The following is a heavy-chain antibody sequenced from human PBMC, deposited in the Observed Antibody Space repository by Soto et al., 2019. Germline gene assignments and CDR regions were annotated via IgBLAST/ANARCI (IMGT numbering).Heavy chain of an antibody. J-gene: IGHJ4*02. CDR1: GYSFTGYG. CDR3: ARADYCSGGSCYPGATDY. V-gene: IGHV1-18*01. Sequence: QVQLVQSGAEVKKPGASVKVSCKASGYSFTGYGINWLRQAPGQGLEWVGWISAHNGNTKFAQKLQGRVTMTTDTSTSTAYMEMGSLRSDDTAVYYCARADYCSGGSCYPGATDYWGQGTLVTVSS. CDR2: ISAHNGNT. D-gene: IGHD2-15*01.